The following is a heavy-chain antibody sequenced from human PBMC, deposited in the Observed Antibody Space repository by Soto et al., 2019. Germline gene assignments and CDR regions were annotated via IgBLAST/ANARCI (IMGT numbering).Heavy chain of an antibody. J-gene: IGHJ4*02. CDR3: ATSGLGATTTSDY. D-gene: IGHD1-26*01. CDR2: ISSSGTTI. Sequence: QGQLVESGGGVVKPGGSLRLSCAASGFTFSDYYMSWIRQAPGKGLAWVSYISSSGTTIYYADSVKGRFAISRDDAKNSLYLQMNSLRAEDTAVYSCATSGLGATTTSDYWGQGTLVTVSS. V-gene: IGHV3-11*01. CDR1: GFTFSDYY.